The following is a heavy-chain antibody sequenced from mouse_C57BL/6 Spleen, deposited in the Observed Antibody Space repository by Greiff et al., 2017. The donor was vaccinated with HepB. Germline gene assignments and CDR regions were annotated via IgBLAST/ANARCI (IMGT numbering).Heavy chain of an antibody. J-gene: IGHJ1*03. Sequence: QVQLQQPGAELVRPGTSVKLSCKASGYTFTSYWMHWVKQRPGQGLEWIGVIDPSDSYTNYNQKFKGKATLTVDTSSSTAYMQLSSLTSEDSAVYYCARQAYITTVVATRYFDVWGTGTTVTVSS. CDR3: ARQAYITTVVATRYFDV. V-gene: IGHV1-59*01. D-gene: IGHD1-1*01. CDR2: IDPSDSYT. CDR1: GYTFTSYW.